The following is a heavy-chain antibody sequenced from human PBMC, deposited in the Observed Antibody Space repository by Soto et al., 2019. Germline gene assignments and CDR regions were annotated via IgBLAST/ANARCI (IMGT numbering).Heavy chain of an antibody. V-gene: IGHV3-23*01. D-gene: IGHD6-13*01. Sequence: EVQLLESGGGLVQPGGSLRLSCAASAFTFSSYAMIWVRQAPGKGLEWVSTISASGGNTYYADSVKGRFTISRDNSKNTLYLQMNSLRAEDTAVYYCAKSLPSRWYDYWGQGTLVTVSS. CDR1: AFTFSSYA. CDR3: AKSLPSRWYDY. J-gene: IGHJ4*02. CDR2: ISASGGNT.